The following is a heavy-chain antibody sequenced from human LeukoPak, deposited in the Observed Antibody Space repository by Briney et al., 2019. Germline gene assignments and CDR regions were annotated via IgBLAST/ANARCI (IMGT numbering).Heavy chain of an antibody. V-gene: IGHV4-38-2*02. D-gene: IGHD3-3*01. CDR1: GYSISSGYY. CDR3: ARDPITISNSDWFDP. Sequence: SETLSLTCTVSGYSISSGYYRGWIRQPPGKGLEWIGSIYHSGSTYYNPSLKSRVTISVDTSKNQFSLKLSSATAADTAVYYCARDPITISNSDWFDPWGQGTLVTVSS. J-gene: IGHJ5*02. CDR2: IYHSGST.